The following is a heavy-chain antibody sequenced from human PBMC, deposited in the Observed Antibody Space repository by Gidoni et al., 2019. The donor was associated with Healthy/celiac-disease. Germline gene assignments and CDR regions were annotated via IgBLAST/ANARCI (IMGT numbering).Heavy chain of an antibody. CDR3: ARVKQRIMTPEAFDI. D-gene: IGHD6-25*01. V-gene: IGHV4-39*01. CDR1: GGSISSSSYY. CDR2: IYYSGST. Sequence: QLQLQESGPGLVKPSETLSLTCTVSGGSISSSSYYWGWIRQPPGKGLEWIGSIYYSGSTYYNPSLKSRVTISVDTSKNQFSLKLSSVTAADTAVYYCARVKQRIMTPEAFDIWGQGTMVTVSS. J-gene: IGHJ3*02.